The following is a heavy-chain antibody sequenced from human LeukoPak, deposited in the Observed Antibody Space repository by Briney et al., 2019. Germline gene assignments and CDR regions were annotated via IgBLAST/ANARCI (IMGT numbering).Heavy chain of an antibody. Sequence: SVKVSCKASGGSFRSSTFAWVRQAPGRGLEWMGGIIPIFGTANYALEFQGRATITTDESTSTVYMELSSLRSEDTAMYYCARGPLHVALSSGSLKWLDPWGQGSLVTVSS. J-gene: IGHJ5*02. CDR3: ARGPLHVALSSGSLKWLDP. D-gene: IGHD3-3*01. CDR2: IIPIFGTA. V-gene: IGHV1-69*05. CDR1: GGSFRSST.